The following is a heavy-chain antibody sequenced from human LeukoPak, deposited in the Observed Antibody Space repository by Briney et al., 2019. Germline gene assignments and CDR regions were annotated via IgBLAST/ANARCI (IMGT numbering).Heavy chain of an antibody. CDR2: ISSRGSD. V-gene: IGHV4-61*02. J-gene: IGHJ3*02. Sequence: SQTLSLTCTVSGDSISSGTYYWSWIRQPAGKGLGWIGRISSRGSDNCNPSLKSRVSVSLDTSKNQFSLRLSSVTAADTAVYYCARFAVGATYDDAFDIWGQGTMVTVSS. D-gene: IGHD1-26*01. CDR3: ARFAVGATYDDAFDI. CDR1: GDSISSGTYY.